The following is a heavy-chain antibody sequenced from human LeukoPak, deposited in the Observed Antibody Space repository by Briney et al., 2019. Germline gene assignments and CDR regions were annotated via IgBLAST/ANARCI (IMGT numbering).Heavy chain of an antibody. Sequence: PSETLSLTCAVYDGSFSGYYWSWIRQPPGKGLEWIGEINHSGSTNYNPSPKSRVTISVDTSKNQFSLKLSSVTAADTAVYYCARHGSGSYSTNWGQGTLVTVSS. CDR3: ARHGSGSYSTN. V-gene: IGHV4-34*01. CDR1: DGSFSGYY. CDR2: INHSGST. J-gene: IGHJ4*02. D-gene: IGHD1-26*01.